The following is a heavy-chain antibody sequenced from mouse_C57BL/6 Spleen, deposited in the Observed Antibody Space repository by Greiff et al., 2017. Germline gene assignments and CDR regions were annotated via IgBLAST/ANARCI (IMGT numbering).Heavy chain of an antibody. Sequence: VKLMESGPGLVAPSQSLSITCTVSGFSLTSYAISWVRQPPGKGLEWLGVIRTGGGTNYNSALKSRLSISKDNSKSKVFLKMNSLQTDYTARYYCARNKDYFDYWGQGTTLTVSS. V-gene: IGHV2-9-1*01. J-gene: IGHJ2*01. CDR3: ARNKDYFDY. CDR2: IRTGGGT. CDR1: GFSLTSYA.